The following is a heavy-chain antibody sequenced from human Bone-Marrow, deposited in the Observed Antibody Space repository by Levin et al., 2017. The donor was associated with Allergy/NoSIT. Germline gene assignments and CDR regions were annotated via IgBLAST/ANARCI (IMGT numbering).Heavy chain of an antibody. CDR1: GFTFSDYY. CDR2: ITSSGTTL. V-gene: IGHV3-11*01. D-gene: IGHD4-17*01. J-gene: IGHJ4*02. Sequence: GGSLRLSCAASGFTFSDYYMSWIRHAPGKGLEWVAQITSSGTTLYYADSVKGRFTISRDNANNSVYLHMNSLRPEDTAVYYCARDDFGDYSFFFDHWGRGTLVSVSS. CDR3: ARDDFGDYSFFFDH.